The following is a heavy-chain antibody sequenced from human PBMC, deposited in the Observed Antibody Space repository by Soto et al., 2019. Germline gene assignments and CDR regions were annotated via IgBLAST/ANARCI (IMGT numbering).Heavy chain of an antibody. Sequence: QVQLVESGGGVVQPGRSLRHSCAASGFTFSSYAMHWVRQAPGKGLEWVAVISYDGSNKYYADSVKGRFTISRDNSKNTLYLQMNILRAEYTAVYYCARERKWSLDYWGQVTLVTVSS. D-gene: IGHD2-15*01. CDR1: GFTFSSYA. J-gene: IGHJ4*02. V-gene: IGHV3-30-3*01. CDR2: ISYDGSNK. CDR3: ARERKWSLDY.